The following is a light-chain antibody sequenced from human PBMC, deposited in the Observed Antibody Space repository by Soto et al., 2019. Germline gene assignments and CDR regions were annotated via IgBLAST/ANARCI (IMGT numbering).Light chain of an antibody. V-gene: IGKV1-39*01. Sequence: DIQMTQSPSSLSASVGDRVTITCRASQTISSYLTWYQQKPGKAPQLLIYAASSLQSGVPSRFSGSGSGTDFTLTISSLQPEDFATYYCQQSHSIPYTFGQGTKLEIK. CDR1: QTISSY. CDR2: AAS. CDR3: QQSHSIPYT. J-gene: IGKJ2*01.